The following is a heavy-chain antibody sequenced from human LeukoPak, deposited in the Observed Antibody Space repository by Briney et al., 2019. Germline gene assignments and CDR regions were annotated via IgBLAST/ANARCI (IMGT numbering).Heavy chain of an antibody. V-gene: IGHV1-2*02. Sequence: ASVKVSCKASGYTFTDYYIHWVRQAPGQGLEWMGLINPNSGGTNYAQKFQGRVTMTRDTSISTAYMELSRLRSDDTAVYFCAREENGITPYGGAFDFWGQGTMVTVSS. D-gene: IGHD1-20*01. CDR3: AREENGITPYGGAFDF. J-gene: IGHJ3*01. CDR1: GYTFTDYY. CDR2: INPNSGGT.